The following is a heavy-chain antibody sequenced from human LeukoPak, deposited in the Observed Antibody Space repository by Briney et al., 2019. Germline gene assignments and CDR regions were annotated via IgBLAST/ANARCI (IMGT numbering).Heavy chain of an antibody. Sequence: AASVKVSCKASGGTFSSYAINRARQAPGQGLEWMGRIIPILDTPNYAQKFQGRVTITADKSTSTAYMELSSLRSEDTAVYYCARDLTSYYYDNNGAFDFWGQGTLVTVSS. D-gene: IGHD3-22*01. CDR1: GGTFSSYA. J-gene: IGHJ4*02. V-gene: IGHV1-69*04. CDR2: IIPILDTP. CDR3: ARDLTSYYYDNNGAFDF.